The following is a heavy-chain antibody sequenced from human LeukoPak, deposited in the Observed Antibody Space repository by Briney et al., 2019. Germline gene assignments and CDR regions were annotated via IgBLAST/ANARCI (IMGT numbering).Heavy chain of an antibody. CDR1: GFTFSSYA. Sequence: GGSLRLSCTASGFTFSSYAMNWVRQAPGKGLEWVSGIGAGGTFTYYADSVKGRFTISRDNSRNTLYLQMNSLRADDTAVYYCAKDLGPSIFGVPSDYWGQGTLVTVSS. J-gene: IGHJ4*02. CDR3: AKDLGPSIFGVPSDY. V-gene: IGHV3-23*01. D-gene: IGHD3-3*01. CDR2: IGAGGTFT.